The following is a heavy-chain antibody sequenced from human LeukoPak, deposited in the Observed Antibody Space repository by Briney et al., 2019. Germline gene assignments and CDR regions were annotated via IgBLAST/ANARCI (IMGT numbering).Heavy chain of an antibody. D-gene: IGHD6-13*01. Sequence: GESLKIACKGPGYSFTSYWIGWVRQMPGKGLEWMGIIYPGDSDTRYSPSFQGQVTISADKSISTAYLQWSSLKASDTAMYYCARQALYSGSWYWFDPWGQGTLVTVSS. CDR3: ARQALYSGSWYWFDP. V-gene: IGHV5-51*01. CDR2: IYPGDSDT. CDR1: GYSFTSYW. J-gene: IGHJ5*02.